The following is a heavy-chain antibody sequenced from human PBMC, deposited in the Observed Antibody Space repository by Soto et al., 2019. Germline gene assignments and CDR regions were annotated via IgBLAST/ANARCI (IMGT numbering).Heavy chain of an antibody. Sequence: QLQESGPGLVKPSETLSLTCSVSGDSINSDKYYWGWIRQPPGKGLEWIGSIYYRGNTYYNPSLHTRVTISLDKSKSQFSRRLNSVTAADSAVYFCARLEGLATISYYFDFWGQGAQVTVSS. CDR3: ARLEGLATISYYFDF. CDR1: GDSINSDKYY. J-gene: IGHJ4*02. D-gene: IGHD3-9*01. V-gene: IGHV4-39*01. CDR2: IYYRGNT.